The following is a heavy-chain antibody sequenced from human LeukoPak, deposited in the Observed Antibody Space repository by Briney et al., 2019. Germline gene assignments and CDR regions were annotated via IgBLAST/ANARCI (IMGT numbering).Heavy chain of an antibody. CDR3: ARVSTTRLRYFDWSSSDAFDI. V-gene: IGHV3-7*01. J-gene: IGHJ3*02. Sequence: PGGSLRLSCAASGFTFSSYWMSWVRQAPGKGLEWVANIKQDGSEKYYVDSVKGRFTISRDNAKNSLYLQMNSLRAEDTAVYYCARVSTTRLRYFDWSSSDAFDIWGQGTMVTVSS. CDR1: GFTFSSYW. D-gene: IGHD3-9*01. CDR2: IKQDGSEK.